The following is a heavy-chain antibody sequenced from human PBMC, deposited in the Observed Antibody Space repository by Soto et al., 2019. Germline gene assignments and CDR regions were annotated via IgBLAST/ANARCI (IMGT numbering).Heavy chain of an antibody. J-gene: IGHJ4*02. V-gene: IGHV3-33*01. CDR3: ARAVGPFDY. D-gene: IGHD3-16*01. CDR1: GFTFSIYG. Sequence: QVQLVESGGGVVQPGRSLRLSCAASGFTFSIYGMHWVRQAPGKGLEWVAVIWNDGSNKYYGDSVKGRFTISRDNSKKTLDLLMNSLRADDTAVYYCARAVGPFDYWGQGTLVTVSS. CDR2: IWNDGSNK.